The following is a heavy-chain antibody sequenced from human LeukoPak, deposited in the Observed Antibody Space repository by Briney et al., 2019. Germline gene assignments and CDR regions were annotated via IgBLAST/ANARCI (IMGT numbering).Heavy chain of an antibody. CDR2: IYYSGSA. Sequence: SETLSLTCTVSGGSISSSSYYWGWIRQPPGKGLEWIGSIYYSGSAYYNPSLKSRVTISVDTSKNQFSLKLSSVTAADTAVYYCARLTGRNPGIAAHFDYWGQGTLVTVSS. D-gene: IGHD6-13*01. CDR3: ARLTGRNPGIAAHFDY. CDR1: GGSISSSSYY. V-gene: IGHV4-39*01. J-gene: IGHJ4*02.